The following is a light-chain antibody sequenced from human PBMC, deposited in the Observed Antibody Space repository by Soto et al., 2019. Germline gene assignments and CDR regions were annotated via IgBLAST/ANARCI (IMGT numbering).Light chain of an antibody. CDR2: KAS. CDR1: QTINIW. CDR3: QHYNSYPLT. Sequence: DIQMTQSPSTLSASIGDRVTITCRASQTINIWLAWYQQKPGEAPKLLIYKASILESGVPSRFSGSGSGTEFTLSISSLQPDDFATYYCQHYNSYPLTFGEGTKVEI. V-gene: IGKV1-5*03. J-gene: IGKJ4*01.